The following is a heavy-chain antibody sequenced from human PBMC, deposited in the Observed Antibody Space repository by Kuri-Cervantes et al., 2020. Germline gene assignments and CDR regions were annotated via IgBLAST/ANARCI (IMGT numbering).Heavy chain of an antibody. V-gene: IGHV4-39*01. J-gene: IGHJ4*02. D-gene: IGHD6-19*01. CDR1: GGSISSSSYY. CDR3: ASLGIAVAGTSV. Sequence: SETLSLTCTVSGGSISSSSYYWGWLRQPPGKGLEWIGRIYYSGSTYYNPSLKSRVTISVDTSKNQFSLKLSSVTAADTAVYYCASLGIAVAGTSVWGQGTLVTVSS. CDR2: IYYSGST.